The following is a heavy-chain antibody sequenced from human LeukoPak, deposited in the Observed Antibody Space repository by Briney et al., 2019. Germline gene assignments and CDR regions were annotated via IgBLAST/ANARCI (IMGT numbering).Heavy chain of an antibody. D-gene: IGHD3-22*01. CDR1: GYTFTSYG. CDR3: ARALITMIVVVTSFDY. Sequence: ASVKVSCKASGYTFTSYGISWVRQAPGQGLEWMGWISAYSGNTNYAQKLQGRVTMTTDTSTSTAYMELGSLRSDDTAVYYCARALITMIVVVTSFDYWGQGTLVTVSS. CDR2: ISAYSGNT. V-gene: IGHV1-18*01. J-gene: IGHJ4*02.